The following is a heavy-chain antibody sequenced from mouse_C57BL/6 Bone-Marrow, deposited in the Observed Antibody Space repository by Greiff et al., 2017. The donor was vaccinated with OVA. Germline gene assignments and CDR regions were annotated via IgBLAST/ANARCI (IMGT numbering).Heavy chain of an antibody. V-gene: IGHV1-54*01. Sequence: VQLQQSGAELVRPGTSVKVSCKASGYAFTNYLIEWVKQRPGQGLEWIGVINPGSGGTKYNEKFKGKATLTADKSSSTAYMQLSSLTSEDSAVYFCARGLLWSYWYFDVWGTGTTVTVSS. CDR1: GYAFTNYL. CDR3: ARGLLWSYWYFDV. D-gene: IGHD2-1*01. CDR2: INPGSGGT. J-gene: IGHJ1*03.